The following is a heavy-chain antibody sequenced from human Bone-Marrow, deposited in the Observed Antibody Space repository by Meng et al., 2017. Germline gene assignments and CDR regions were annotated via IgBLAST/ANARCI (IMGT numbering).Heavy chain of an antibody. CDR2: IYYSGST. J-gene: IGHJ4*02. V-gene: IGHV4-59*01. D-gene: IGHD1-26*01. CDR3: ARSKWERPDGLDY. Sequence: SETLSLTCTVSGGSISSYYWSWIRQPPGKGLEWIGYIYYSGSTNYNPSLKSRVTISVDTSKNQFSLKLSSVTAADTAVYYCARSKWERPDGLDYWGQGTLVTVSS. CDR1: GGSISSYY.